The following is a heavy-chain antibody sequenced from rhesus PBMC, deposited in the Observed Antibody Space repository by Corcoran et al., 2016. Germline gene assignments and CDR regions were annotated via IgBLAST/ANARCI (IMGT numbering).Heavy chain of an antibody. CDR2: IYGKSERT. V-gene: IGHV4-73*01. Sequence: QVQLQQWGEGLVQPSATLSLTCAVYGGSISGYYYWSWLRRPPGKGLEWIWYIYGKSERTNYKPTHKNRVTISKETSKNQVSLKLSSVTAADTAVYDCARRRVGGLYFDYWGQGVLVTVSS. D-gene: IGHD2-15*01. J-gene: IGHJ4*01. CDR3: ARRRVGGLYFDY. CDR1: GGSISGYYY.